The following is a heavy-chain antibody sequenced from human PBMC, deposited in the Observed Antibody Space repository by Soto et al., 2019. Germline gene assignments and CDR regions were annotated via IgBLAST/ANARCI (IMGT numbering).Heavy chain of an antibody. J-gene: IGHJ3*02. D-gene: IGHD3-3*01. CDR1: GYTFTTYY. Sequence: ASVKVSCKASGYTFTTYYIHWVRQAPGQGLEWMGWINPNSGGTNYAQKFQGWVTMTRDTSISTAYMELSRLRSDDTAVYYCAMSCPVLEPYSFDIWGQGTMVPVSS. CDR3: AMSCPVLEPYSFDI. V-gene: IGHV1-2*04. CDR2: INPNSGGT.